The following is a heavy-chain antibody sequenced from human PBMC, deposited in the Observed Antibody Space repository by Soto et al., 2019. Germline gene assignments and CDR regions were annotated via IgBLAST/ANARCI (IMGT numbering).Heavy chain of an antibody. D-gene: IGHD2-2*01. CDR2: IIPMVTVT. V-gene: IGHV1-69*02. CDR3: SIGSWSAETFDV. CDR1: GGTFNTYT. J-gene: IGHJ3*01. Sequence: QVHLIQSGAEVKKPGSSVKVSCKAAGGTFNTYTLIWVRQAPGHGLEWMGRIIPMVTVTNSAQKFQGRLTITADKSTGTAFMELTSLRSDDTAVYYCSIGSWSAETFDVWGQGTMVTFSS.